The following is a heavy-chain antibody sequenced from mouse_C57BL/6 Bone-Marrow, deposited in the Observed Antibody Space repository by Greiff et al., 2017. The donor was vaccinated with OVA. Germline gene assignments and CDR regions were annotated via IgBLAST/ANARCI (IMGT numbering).Heavy chain of an antibody. CDR2: INPSTGGT. Sequence: VQLQQSGPELVKPGASVKISCKASGYSFTGYYMNWVKQSPEKSLEWIGEINPSTGGTTYNQKFKAKATLTVDKSSSTAYMQLKSLTSEDSAVYYGARNYGSEGYAMDYWGQGTSVTVSS. CDR1: GYSFTGYY. D-gene: IGHD1-1*01. V-gene: IGHV1-42*01. CDR3: ARNYGSEGYAMDY. J-gene: IGHJ4*01.